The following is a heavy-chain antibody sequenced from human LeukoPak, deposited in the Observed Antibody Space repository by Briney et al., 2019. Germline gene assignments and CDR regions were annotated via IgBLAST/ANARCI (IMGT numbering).Heavy chain of an antibody. CDR1: GFTVSDNY. Sequence: GGSLRLSCAASGFTVSDNYMSWVRQAPGKGLVWVSRINSDGSSVGYADSVRGRFTISRDNAKNTLYLQMDSLRTEDTALYFCAKETTMIVGGQYFDYWGQGTLVTVSS. CDR2: INSDGSSV. CDR3: AKETTMIVGGQYFDY. D-gene: IGHD3-22*01. V-gene: IGHV3-74*01. J-gene: IGHJ4*02.